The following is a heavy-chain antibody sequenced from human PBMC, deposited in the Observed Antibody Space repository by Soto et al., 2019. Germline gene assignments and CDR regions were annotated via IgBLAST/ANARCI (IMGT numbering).Heavy chain of an antibody. CDR1: GYTFTSYG. D-gene: IGHD3-22*01. V-gene: IGHV1-18*01. Sequence: ASVKVSCKASGYTFTSYGISWVRQAPGQGLEWMGWISAYNGNTNYAQKLQGRVTMTTDTSTSTAYMELRSLRSDDTAVYYCARVWGYYYDSSPWRWWFDPWGQGTLVTVS. CDR3: ARVWGYYYDSSPWRWWFDP. CDR2: ISAYNGNT. J-gene: IGHJ5*02.